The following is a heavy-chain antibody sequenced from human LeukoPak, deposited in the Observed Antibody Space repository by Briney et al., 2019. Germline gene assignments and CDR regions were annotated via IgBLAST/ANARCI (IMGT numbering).Heavy chain of an antibody. CDR2: ISSSSSYT. V-gene: IGHV3-11*03. J-gene: IGHJ4*02. Sequence: PGGSLRLSCVVSGIPFSDYYMNWIRKAPGKGLEWISYISSSSSYTDYADSVEGRFTISRDNAKSALYLQMHSLRLEDTAVYYCAAGTAADFWGQGTLVTVSS. D-gene: IGHD6-13*01. CDR1: GIPFSDYY. CDR3: AAGTAADF.